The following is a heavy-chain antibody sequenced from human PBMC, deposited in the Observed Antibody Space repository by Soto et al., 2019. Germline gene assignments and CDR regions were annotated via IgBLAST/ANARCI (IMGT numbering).Heavy chain of an antibody. D-gene: IGHD2-15*01. CDR3: AKGNGAVGGRGAYLHS. V-gene: IGHV3-23*01. CDR2: ITSSSGNT. Sequence: QLLESGGGLVQPGGSLRLSCATSGFTFSSYAMSWVRQAPGKGLEWVSTITSSSGNTFYAGSVKGRFTISRDNTKSTVSLQISILMVEDTATFYLAKGNGAVGGRGAYLHSWGQVTLVTVSA. CDR1: GFTFSSYA. J-gene: IGHJ4*02.